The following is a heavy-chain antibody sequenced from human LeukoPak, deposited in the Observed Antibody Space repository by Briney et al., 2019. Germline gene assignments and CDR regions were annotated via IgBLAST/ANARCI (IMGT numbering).Heavy chain of an antibody. D-gene: IGHD1-1*01. CDR3: AREDGNDGNYYFDY. Sequence: SETLSLTCTVSGGSISSYYWSWIRQPPGKGLEWIGYIYYSGSTNYNPSLKSRVTISVDTSKIQFYLNLSSVTAADTAVYYCAREDGNDGNYYFDYWGQGTLVTVSS. CDR1: GGSISSYY. CDR2: IYYSGST. J-gene: IGHJ4*02. V-gene: IGHV4-59*01.